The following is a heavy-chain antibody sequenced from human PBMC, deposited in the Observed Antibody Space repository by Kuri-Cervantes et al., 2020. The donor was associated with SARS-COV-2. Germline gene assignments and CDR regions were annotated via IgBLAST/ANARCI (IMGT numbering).Heavy chain of an antibody. CDR3: ARVKTSGSYYGGYDAFDI. CDR2: ISYDGSNK. Sequence: GESLKISCAASGFTFSSYAMSWVRQAPGKGLEWVAVISYDGSNKYYANSVKVRFTISRDSSKNTLYLQMNSLRAEDTAVYYCARVKTSGSYYGGYDAFDIWGQGTMVTVSS. V-gene: IGHV3-30-3*01. CDR1: GFTFSSYA. D-gene: IGHD1-26*01. J-gene: IGHJ3*02.